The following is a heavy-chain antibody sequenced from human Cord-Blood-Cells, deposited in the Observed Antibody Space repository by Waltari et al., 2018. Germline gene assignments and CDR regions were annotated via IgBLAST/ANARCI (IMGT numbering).Heavy chain of an antibody. J-gene: IGHJ4*02. CDR3: VRGRPPQH. Sequence: QVQLQQWGAGLLKPSETLSLTRAVYGGSFSGYYWSWIRPPPGKGLGWIGEINHSGSTNYNPSLKSRVTISVDTSKNQFSLKLSSVTAADTAVYYCVRGRPPQHWGQGTLVTVSS. CDR1: GGSFSGYY. CDR2: INHSGST. V-gene: IGHV4-34*01.